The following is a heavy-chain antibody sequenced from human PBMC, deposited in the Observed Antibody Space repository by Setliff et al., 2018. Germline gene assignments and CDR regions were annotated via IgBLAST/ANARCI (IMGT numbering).Heavy chain of an antibody. D-gene: IGHD3-22*01. Sequence: PGGSLRLSCTASGFTFGDYAMSWVRQAPGKGLEWVGFIRSKAYGGTTEYAASVKGRFTISRDNAKNSLYLQMNSLRAEDTAVYYCARAPYYYDSSGYYSDYWGQGTLVTVSS. CDR2: IRSKAYGGTT. V-gene: IGHV3-49*04. CDR3: ARAPYYYDSSGYYSDY. J-gene: IGHJ4*02. CDR1: GFTFGDYA.